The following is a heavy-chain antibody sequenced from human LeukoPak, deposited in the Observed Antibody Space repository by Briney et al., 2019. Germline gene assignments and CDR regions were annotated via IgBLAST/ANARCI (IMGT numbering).Heavy chain of an antibody. CDR3: ARILTTGTTVSY. CDR2: ITSSSSTI. J-gene: IGHJ4*02. CDR1: GFTFSSYS. D-gene: IGHD1-1*01. Sequence: PGGSLRLSCLASGFTFSSYSMNWVRQAPGKGLEWVSYITSSSSTIYNADSVRGRFTISRDNARNSLYLQMNSLRAEDTAVYYCARILTTGTTVSYWGQGTLVTVSS. V-gene: IGHV3-48*01.